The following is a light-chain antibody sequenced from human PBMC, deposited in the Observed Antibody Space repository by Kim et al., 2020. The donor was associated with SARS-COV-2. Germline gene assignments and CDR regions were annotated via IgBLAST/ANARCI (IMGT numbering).Light chain of an antibody. V-gene: IGLV3-21*04. CDR1: NIGSKS. CDR2: FDR. Sequence: SYELTQPPSVSVAPGKTARITCGGNNIGSKSVHWYQQKPGQAPELVIYFDRDRPSGIPERFSGSNSGSTATLTISRVEAGDEADYYCQVWDSSSERVFGGGTKVTVL. J-gene: IGLJ3*02. CDR3: QVWDSSSERV.